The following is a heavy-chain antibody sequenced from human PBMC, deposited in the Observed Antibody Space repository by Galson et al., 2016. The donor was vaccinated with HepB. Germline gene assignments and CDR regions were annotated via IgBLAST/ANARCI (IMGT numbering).Heavy chain of an antibody. V-gene: IGHV4-39*02. CDR1: GGSISSSSYF. CDR2: IYYDGGRT. Sequence: SETLSLTCSVSGGSISSSSYFWVWIRQPPGKGLEWIGSIYYDGGRTNYNPSLKSRVTMSVDTSKNLFSLRLTSVSAADTAVYYCAKRETASWYERASYYFDLWGQGTLVTVSS. J-gene: IGHJ4*02. CDR3: AKRETASWYERASYYFDL. D-gene: IGHD6-13*01.